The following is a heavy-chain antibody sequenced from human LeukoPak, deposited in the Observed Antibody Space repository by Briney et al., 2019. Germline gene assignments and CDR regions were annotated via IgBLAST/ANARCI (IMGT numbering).Heavy chain of an antibody. CDR3: ARDDGAPSYYAILTAYYPEAFDI. D-gene: IGHD3-9*01. CDR1: GYTFTSYG. Sequence: AAVKVTCKASGYTFTSYGISWVRQAPGQGLAWMGWISAYNGNTNYAQKLQGRVTMTTDTSTSTAYMELRSLRSDDTAVYYCARDDGAPSYYAILTAYYPEAFDIWGQGTMVTVSS. V-gene: IGHV1-18*01. J-gene: IGHJ3*02. CDR2: ISAYNGNT.